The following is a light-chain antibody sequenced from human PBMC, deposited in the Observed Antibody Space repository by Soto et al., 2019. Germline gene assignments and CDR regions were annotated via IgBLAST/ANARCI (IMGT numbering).Light chain of an antibody. CDR1: QSVSSSY. CDR2: GAS. Sequence: TVLTQSPGTLSLSPGERATLSCRASQSVSSSYLAWYQQKPGQAPRLLIYGASIRATGIPDRFSGSGSGTDFTLTVSRLEPEDFAVYYCQQYGSSRVFGQGTRLEI. V-gene: IGKV3-20*01. CDR3: QQYGSSRV. J-gene: IGKJ5*01.